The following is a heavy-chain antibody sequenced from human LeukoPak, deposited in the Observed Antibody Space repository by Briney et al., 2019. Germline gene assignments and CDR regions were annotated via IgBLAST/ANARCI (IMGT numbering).Heavy chain of an antibody. Sequence: GSSLRLSCAASGLIFSSCAMSWVRQAPGKGLEWVSTISDSGYYTYYADSVKGRFTISRDNSKNTLHLQMNSLRGEDTAVYYCTKAGLRGDDSHAKLSDYWGQGTLVTVSS. CDR3: TKAGLRGDDSHAKLSDY. J-gene: IGHJ4*02. CDR2: ISDSGYYT. CDR1: GLIFSSCA. D-gene: IGHD2-21*01. V-gene: IGHV3-23*01.